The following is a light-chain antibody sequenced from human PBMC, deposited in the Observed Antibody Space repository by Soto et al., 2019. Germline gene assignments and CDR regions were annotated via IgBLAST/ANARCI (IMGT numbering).Light chain of an antibody. CDR3: QQYGSSGT. J-gene: IGKJ1*01. CDR2: GAS. Sequence: EIVLAQSPGTLSLSPWERATLSCVASQSVSSTYLIWYQQKPGQAPRLLIYGASSRATGVPDRFSGGGSGTDFTLTISRLEPEDFAVYYCQQYGSSGTFGQGTKVDI. CDR1: QSVSSTY. V-gene: IGKV3-20*01.